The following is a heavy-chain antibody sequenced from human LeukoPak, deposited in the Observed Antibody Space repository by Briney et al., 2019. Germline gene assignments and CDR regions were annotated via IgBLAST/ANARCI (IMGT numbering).Heavy chain of an antibody. CDR3: TRLGYNYDTSGNY. Sequence: GGSLRLSRAASGFTFSGSALHWVRQASGKGLEWVGRIRSKANNYATTYAASVKGRFTISRDDSKNTAYLQMHSLKTEDTAVYYCTRLGYNYDTSGNYWGQGTLVTVSS. V-gene: IGHV3-73*01. CDR1: GFTFSGSA. CDR2: IRSKANNYAT. J-gene: IGHJ4*02. D-gene: IGHD3-22*01.